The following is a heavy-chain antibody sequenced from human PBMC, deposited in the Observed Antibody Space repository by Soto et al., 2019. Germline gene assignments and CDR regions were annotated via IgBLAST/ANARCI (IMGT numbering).Heavy chain of an antibody. Sequence: VQLVESGGGLVKPGGSLRLSCAASGFTFSDYEMNWVRQAPGKGLEWVSYIDSSGSGIYYADSMKGRFTTFRDNAKNSLYLQMNSLRGEDTAIYYCAREELNCGGDCFVYWGQGTPVTVSS. CDR3: AREELNCGGDCFVY. CDR2: IDSSGSGI. V-gene: IGHV3-48*03. J-gene: IGHJ4*02. D-gene: IGHD2-21*01. CDR1: GFTFSDYE.